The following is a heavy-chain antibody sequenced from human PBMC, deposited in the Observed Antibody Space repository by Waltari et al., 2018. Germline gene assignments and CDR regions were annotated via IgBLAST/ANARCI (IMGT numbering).Heavy chain of an antibody. D-gene: IGHD2-2*01. CDR1: GGSISSYY. CDR3: ARAGGNIVVVPAAIPDAFGI. V-gene: IGHV4-59*01. CDR2: IYYSGST. J-gene: IGHJ3*02. Sequence: QVQLQESGPGLVKPSETLSLTCTVSGGSISSYYWSWIRQPPGKGLEWIGYIYYSGSTTYNPSLKSRVTISVDTSKNQFSLKLSSVTAADTAVYYCARAGGNIVVVPAAIPDAFGIWGQGTMVTVSS.